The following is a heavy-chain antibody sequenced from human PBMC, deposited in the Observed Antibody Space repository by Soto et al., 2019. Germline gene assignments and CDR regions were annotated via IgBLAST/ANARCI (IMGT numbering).Heavy chain of an antibody. CDR3: AKAYNYDFWSGYQNYYYYGMDV. CDR1: GFTFSSYA. CDR2: ISGSGGST. D-gene: IGHD3-3*01. Sequence: GGSLRLSCAASGFTFSSYAMSLVRQAPGKGLEWVSAISGSGGSTYYADSVKGRFTISRDNSKNTLYLQMNSLRAEDTAVYYCAKAYNYDFWSGYQNYYYYGMDVWGQGTTVTVSS. V-gene: IGHV3-23*01. J-gene: IGHJ6*02.